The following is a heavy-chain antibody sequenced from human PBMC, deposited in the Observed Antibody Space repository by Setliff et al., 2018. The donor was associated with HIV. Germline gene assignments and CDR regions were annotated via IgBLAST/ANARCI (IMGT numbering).Heavy chain of an antibody. J-gene: IGHJ4*02. Sequence: GGSLRLSCLASGFTFTGLTFTDYNMNWVRQAPGKGLEWVSYISSSNSIYYADSVRGRFTISRDNAKSSLYLQMTSLRAEDTAVYYCARDGRPSYSSSSGPFDYWGQGTLVTVSS. V-gene: IGHV3-48*01. D-gene: IGHD6-6*01. CDR1: GFTFTGLTFTDYN. CDR2: ISSSNSI. CDR3: ARDGRPSYSSSSGPFDY.